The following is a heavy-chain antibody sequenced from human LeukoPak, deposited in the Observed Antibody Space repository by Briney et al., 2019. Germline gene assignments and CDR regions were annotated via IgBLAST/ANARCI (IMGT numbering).Heavy chain of an antibody. CDR2: IKQDGSEK. Sequence: GGSLRLSCAASGFTFSRNWMSWVRQAPGKGLEWVANIKQDGSEKYYVDSVKGRFAISRDNAKNSLYLQMNSLRAEDTAVYYCARVSYDFWSGYVNWFDPWGQGTLVTVSS. J-gene: IGHJ5*02. V-gene: IGHV3-7*01. D-gene: IGHD3-3*01. CDR3: ARVSYDFWSGYVNWFDP. CDR1: GFTFSRNW.